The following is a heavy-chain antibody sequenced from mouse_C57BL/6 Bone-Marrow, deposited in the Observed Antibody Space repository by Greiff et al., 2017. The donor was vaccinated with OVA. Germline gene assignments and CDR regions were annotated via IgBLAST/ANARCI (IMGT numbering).Heavy chain of an antibody. CDR1: GYSITSGYY. J-gene: IGHJ3*01. V-gene: IGHV3-6*01. Sequence: VQLQQSGPGLVKPSQSLSLTCSVTGYSITSGYYWNWIRQFPGNKLEWMGYISYDGSNNYNPSLKNRISITRDTSKNQFFLKLNSVTTEDTATYYCAREYGPWFAYWGQGTLVTVSA. CDR3: AREYGPWFAY. CDR2: ISYDGSN. D-gene: IGHD2-10*02.